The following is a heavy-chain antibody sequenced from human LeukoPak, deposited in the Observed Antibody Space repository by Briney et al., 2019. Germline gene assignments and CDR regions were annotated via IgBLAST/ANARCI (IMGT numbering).Heavy chain of an antibody. CDR2: IWYDGSNK. Sequence: GGSLRLSCAASGFSFTSYSMNWVRQAPGKGLEWVAVIWYDGSNKYYADSVKGRFTISRDNSKNTLYLQMNSLRAEDTAVYYCARDSEMATTFLDYWGQGTLVTVSS. CDR1: GFSFTSYS. J-gene: IGHJ4*02. V-gene: IGHV3-33*08. D-gene: IGHD5-24*01. CDR3: ARDSEMATTFLDY.